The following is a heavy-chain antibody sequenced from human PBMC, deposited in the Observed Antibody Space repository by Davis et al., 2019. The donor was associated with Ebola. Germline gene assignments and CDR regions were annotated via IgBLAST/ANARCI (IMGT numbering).Heavy chain of an antibody. J-gene: IGHJ4*02. CDR1: GFAFNSYA. D-gene: IGHD2-15*01. CDR3: ARAETFGYCSGGSCRRFDY. Sequence: PGGSLRLSCSASGFAFNSYAMHWVRQAPGKGLEWVALISYDGSNKYYAESVKGRFTISRGSFKNTLYLQMNSLTTEDTALYYCARAETFGYCSGGSCRRFDYWGQGTLVTVSS. V-gene: IGHV3-30-3*01. CDR2: ISYDGSNK.